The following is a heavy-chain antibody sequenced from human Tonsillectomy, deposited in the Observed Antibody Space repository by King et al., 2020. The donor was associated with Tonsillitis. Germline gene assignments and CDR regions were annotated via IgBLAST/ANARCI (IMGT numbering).Heavy chain of an antibody. V-gene: IGHV4-39*01. CDR1: GGSISSSSYY. CDR2: FYYTGRT. J-gene: IGHJ4*02. D-gene: IGHD4-17*01. Sequence: LQLQESGPGLVKPSETLSLTCTVSGGSISSSSYYWGWIRQPPGKGLEWIGIFYYTGRTYYNPSLKSRVAISVDTSNNQFPLRLSPVTAADTAVYYCARSPVFYGDYHFDYWGQGTLVTVSS. CDR3: ARSPVFYGDYHFDY.